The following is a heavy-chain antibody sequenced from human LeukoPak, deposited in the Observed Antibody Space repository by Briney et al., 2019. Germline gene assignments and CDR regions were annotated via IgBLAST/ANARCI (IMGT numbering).Heavy chain of an antibody. Sequence: GGSLRLSCAASGFSFSTNWMSWVRQALGKGPEWVANIKTDGSETYYVDSVKGRFTISRDNAKNYLFLQMNRLRAEDTAVYYCARDGDGYPDWGQGTSVTVSS. CDR1: GFSFSTNW. CDR2: IKTDGSET. D-gene: IGHD5-18*01. CDR3: ARDGDGYPD. J-gene: IGHJ3*01. V-gene: IGHV3-7*01.